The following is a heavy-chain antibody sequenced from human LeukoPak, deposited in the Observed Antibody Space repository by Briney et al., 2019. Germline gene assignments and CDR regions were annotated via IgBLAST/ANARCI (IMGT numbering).Heavy chain of an antibody. CDR1: GFTLGTSW. J-gene: IGHJ4*01. D-gene: IGHD6-19*01. CDR3: ARGPGSSGGAYVGDY. V-gene: IGHV3-7*01. Sequence: GGSLRLSCAASGFTLGTSWMSWVRQAPGKGLEWVANIKQDGSDKYYVDSVKGRFTISRDNAKSTLYLQMNSLIVEDTAVYYCARGPGSSGGAYVGDYWGHGTLVTVSS. CDR2: IKQDGSDK.